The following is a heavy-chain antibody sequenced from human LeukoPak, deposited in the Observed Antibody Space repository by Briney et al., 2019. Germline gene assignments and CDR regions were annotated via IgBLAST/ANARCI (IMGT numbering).Heavy chain of an antibody. D-gene: IGHD2-15*01. CDR2: INAGNGNT. CDR3: ARGSEWVVAATWWFDP. Sequence: WASVKVSCKASGYTFTSYAMHWVRQAPGQRLEWMGWINAGNGNTKYSQKLQGRVTMTTDTSTSTAYMELRSLRSDDTAVYYCARGSEWVVAATWWFDPWGQGTLVTVSS. CDR1: GYTFTSYA. V-gene: IGHV1-3*01. J-gene: IGHJ5*02.